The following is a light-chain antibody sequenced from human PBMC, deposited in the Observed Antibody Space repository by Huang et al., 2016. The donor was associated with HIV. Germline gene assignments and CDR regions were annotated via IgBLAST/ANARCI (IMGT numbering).Light chain of an antibody. Sequence: EVVLTQSPATLSLSPGERATLSCRASQPISSYFAWYQHKPGQPPRLLSYDTSTRATGIPARFSGSGSGTDFTLTISSLEPEDFAVYYCHQRAGWPLFGGGTKVEIK. CDR3: HQRAGWPL. J-gene: IGKJ4*02. CDR1: QPISSY. CDR2: DTS. V-gene: IGKV3-11*01.